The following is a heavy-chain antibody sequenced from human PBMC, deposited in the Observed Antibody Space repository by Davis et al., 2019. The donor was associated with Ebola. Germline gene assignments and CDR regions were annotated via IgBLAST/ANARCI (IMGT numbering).Heavy chain of an antibody. D-gene: IGHD2-8*01. CDR1: GYTFTAYY. J-gene: IGHJ4*02. CDR3: ARDNVWSSFDY. V-gene: IGHV7-4-1*02. CDR2: INTNTGNP. Sequence: AASVKVSCKASGYTFTAYYMHWVRQAPGQGLEWMGWINTNTGNPTYAQGFTGRFVFSLDTSVSTAYLQISSLKAEDTAVYYCARDNVWSSFDYWGQGTLVTVSS.